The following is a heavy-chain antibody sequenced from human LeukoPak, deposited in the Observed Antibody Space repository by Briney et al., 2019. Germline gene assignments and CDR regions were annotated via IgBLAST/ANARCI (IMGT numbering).Heavy chain of an antibody. CDR2: IYYSGST. CDR1: GGSISSSSYY. J-gene: IGHJ2*01. CDR3: ARRYGDLTRYWYFDL. Sequence: PSETLSLTCTVSGGSISSSSYYWGWIRQPPGKGLEWIGSIYYSGSTYYNPSLKSRVTISVDTSKNQFSLKLGSVTAADTAVYYCARRYGDLTRYWYFDLWGRGTLVTVSS. V-gene: IGHV4-39*07. D-gene: IGHD4-17*01.